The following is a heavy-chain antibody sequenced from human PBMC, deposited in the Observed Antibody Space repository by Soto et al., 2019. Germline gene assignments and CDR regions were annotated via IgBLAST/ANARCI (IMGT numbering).Heavy chain of an antibody. CDR2: IWYDGSNK. D-gene: IGHD3-10*01. Sequence: GGSLRLSCAASGFTFSSYGMHWVRQAPGKGLEWVAVIWYDGSNKYYADSVKGRFTISRDNSKNTLYLQMNSLRAEDTAVYYCARDSATMVRGANWHRFHPWGQGTLVTVSS. V-gene: IGHV3-33*01. CDR1: GFTFSSYG. CDR3: ARDSATMVRGANWHRFHP. J-gene: IGHJ5*02.